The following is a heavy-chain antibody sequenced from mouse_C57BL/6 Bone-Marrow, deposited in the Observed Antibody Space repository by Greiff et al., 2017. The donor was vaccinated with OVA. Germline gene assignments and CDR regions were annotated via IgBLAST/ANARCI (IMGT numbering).Heavy chain of an antibody. CDR2: IYPGSGST. CDR3: ARDELTWGTG. Sequence: VKLQESGAELVKPGASVKMSCKASGYTFTSYWITWVKQRPGQGLEWIGDIYPGSGSTNYNEKFKSKATLTVDTSSSTAYMQLSSLTSEDSAVYYCARDELTWGTGWGQGTTLTVSS. V-gene: IGHV1-55*01. D-gene: IGHD2-14*01. J-gene: IGHJ2*01. CDR1: GYTFTSYW.